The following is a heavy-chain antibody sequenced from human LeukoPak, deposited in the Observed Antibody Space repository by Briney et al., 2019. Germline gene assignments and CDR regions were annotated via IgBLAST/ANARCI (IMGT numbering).Heavy chain of an antibody. J-gene: IGHJ6*03. CDR2: INTSGGST. D-gene: IGHD2-15*01. Sequence: ASVKVSCNASGYTFTSYYMHWVRHAPGQGHEWMGIINTSGGSTSYAQKFQGRVTMTRDMSTSTVYMELSSLRSEDTAVYYCARDRLGSFYYMDVWGTGTTVTVSS. V-gene: IGHV1-46*01. CDR1: GYTFTSYY. CDR3: ARDRLGSFYYMDV.